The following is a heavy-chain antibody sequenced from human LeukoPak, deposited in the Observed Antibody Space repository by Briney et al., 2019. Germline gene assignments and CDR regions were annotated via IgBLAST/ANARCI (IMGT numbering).Heavy chain of an antibody. Sequence: ETLSLTCAVSGASIRSSDWWTRVRQSPGKGLEWVSVIYSGGSTYYADSVKGRFTISRDNSKNTLYLQMNSLRAEDTAVYYCARDTGRSDAFDIWGQGTMVTVSS. CDR3: ARDTGRSDAFDI. J-gene: IGHJ3*02. CDR2: IYSGGST. CDR1: GASIRSSDW. D-gene: IGHD1-14*01. V-gene: IGHV3-53*01.